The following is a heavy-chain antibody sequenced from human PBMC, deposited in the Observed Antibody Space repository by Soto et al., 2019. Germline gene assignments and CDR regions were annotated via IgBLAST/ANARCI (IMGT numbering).Heavy chain of an antibody. CDR2: IYYSGST. D-gene: IGHD6-19*01. CDR1: GGSISSGDYY. J-gene: IGHJ4*02. Sequence: SETLSLTCTVSGGSISSGDYYWSWIRQPPGKGLEWIGYIYYSGSTYYNPSLKSRVTISVDTSKNQFSLKLSSVTAADTAVYYCARDNIAVAGVDYWGQGTLVTVSS. CDR3: ARDNIAVAGVDY. V-gene: IGHV4-30-4*01.